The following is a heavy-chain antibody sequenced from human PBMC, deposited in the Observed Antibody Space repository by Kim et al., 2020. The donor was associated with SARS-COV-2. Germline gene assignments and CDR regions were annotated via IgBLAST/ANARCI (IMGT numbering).Heavy chain of an antibody. CDR3: ARHMWRAFDT. CDR1: GGPFSGYY. Sequence: SETLSLTCAVHGGPFSGYYWTWIRQPPGEGLEWVGEIFDNGITKYNPSLKSRLTISMDTSKNLFSLKLTSVTAVDTAIYYCARHMWRAFDTWGQGTMVTVSS. J-gene: IGHJ3*02. V-gene: IGHV4-34*12. CDR2: IFDNGIT. D-gene: IGHD2-21*01.